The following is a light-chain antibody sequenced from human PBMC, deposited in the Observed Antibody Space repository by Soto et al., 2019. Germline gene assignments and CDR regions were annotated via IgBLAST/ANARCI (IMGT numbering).Light chain of an antibody. CDR1: QSVSTCC. CDR3: QQYNNWPQA. J-gene: IGKJ1*01. Sequence: EIVLTQSPGTLSLSPGERATLSCRASQSVSTCCLAWYQQRPGQAPRLLIYGASNRATGIPDRFSGSGSGTEFTLTISSLQSEDFAVYYCQQYNNWPQAFGQGTKVDIK. CDR2: GAS. V-gene: IGKV3-15*01.